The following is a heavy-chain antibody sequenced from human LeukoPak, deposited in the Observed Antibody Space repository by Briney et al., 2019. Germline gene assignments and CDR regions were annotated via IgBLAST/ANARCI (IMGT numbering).Heavy chain of an antibody. CDR2: IIPIFGTA. D-gene: IGHD2-15*01. Sequence: ASVKVSCEASGGTFSSYAISWVRQAPGQGLEWMGGIIPIFGTANYAQKFQGRVTITADKSTSTAYMELSSLRSEDTAVYYCATFLVARRGFDYWGQGTLVTVSS. CDR1: GGTFSSYA. V-gene: IGHV1-69*06. J-gene: IGHJ4*02. CDR3: ATFLVARRGFDY.